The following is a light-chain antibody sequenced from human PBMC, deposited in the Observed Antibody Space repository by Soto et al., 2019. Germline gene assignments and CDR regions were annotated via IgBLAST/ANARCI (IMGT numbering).Light chain of an antibody. V-gene: IGLV1-44*01. CDR1: NFNIGSHT. CDR3: SVWDDSLKGWV. CDR2: NNN. Sequence: QSVLTQPPSASGTPGQRVTISCSGSNFNIGSHTVNWYQQLPGTAPKLLMHNNNQRPSGVPDRFSGSKSGTSASLAISGLQYEDEADYSCSVWDDSLKGWVFGGGTKLTVL. J-gene: IGLJ3*02.